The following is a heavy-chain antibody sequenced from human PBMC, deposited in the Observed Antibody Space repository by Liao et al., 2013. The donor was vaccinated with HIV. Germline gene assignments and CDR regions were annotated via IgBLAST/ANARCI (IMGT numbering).Heavy chain of an antibody. CDR3: ARGDGSGSYEYFFDY. D-gene: IGHD3-10*01. V-gene: IGHV4-61*02. J-gene: IGHJ4*02. Sequence: QLQLQESGPGLVKPSETLSLTCTVSGGSISSSSYYWSWIRQPAGKGLEWIGRIYSSESTNYNPSLKSRVTISVDTSKNQFSLRLRSVTAADTAVYYCARGDGSGSYEYFFDYWGQGTRGHRLL. CDR2: IYSSEST. CDR1: GGSISSSSYY.